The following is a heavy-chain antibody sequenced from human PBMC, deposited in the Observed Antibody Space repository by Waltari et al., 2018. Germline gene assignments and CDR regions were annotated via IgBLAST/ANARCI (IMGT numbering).Heavy chain of an antibody. CDR3: ARGGYYGSGEIDF. J-gene: IGHJ4*02. D-gene: IGHD3-10*01. CDR2: IDHSGAKT. V-gene: IGHV1-46*01. CDR1: GYTFTDYY. Sequence: VQLVQSGAEVKKPGATVKISCKDSGYTFTDYYMHWVQPAPGKGLEWMGGIDHSGAKTSYAQKCQGRVTLTRDTSSETLYVEVRNLRSDDTAVYYCARGGYYGSGEIDFWGQGTQATVSS.